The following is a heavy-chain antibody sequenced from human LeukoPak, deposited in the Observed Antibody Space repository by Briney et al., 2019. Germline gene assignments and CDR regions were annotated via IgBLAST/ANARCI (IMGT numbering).Heavy chain of an antibody. Sequence: GGSLRLSCAASGFTCSNYWMSWVRQIPGKGLEWVANIKQDGSEKYYVDSVKGRFTISRDNSKNTLYLQMNSLRAEDTAVYYCARERVVVVVPAAMECYYYGMDVWGKGTTVTVSS. D-gene: IGHD2-2*01. J-gene: IGHJ6*04. CDR2: IKQDGSEK. CDR1: GFTCSNYW. V-gene: IGHV3-7*01. CDR3: ARERVVVVVPAAMECYYYGMDV.